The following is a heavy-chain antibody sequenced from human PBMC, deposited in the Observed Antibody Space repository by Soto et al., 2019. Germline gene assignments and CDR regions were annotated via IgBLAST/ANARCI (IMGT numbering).Heavy chain of an antibody. CDR3: ARGFHWSGYYSSYPLQSYLNSKYYYYGMAV. V-gene: IGHV4-34*01. Sequence: SETLSLTCAVYGGSFSGYYWSWIRQPPGKGLEWIGEINHSGSTNYNPSLKSRVTISVDTSKNQFSLKLSSVTAADTAVYYCARGFHWSGYYSSYPLQSYLNSKYYYYGMAVWGPGTMVTVSS. J-gene: IGHJ6*02. CDR2: INHSGST. D-gene: IGHD3-3*01. CDR1: GGSFSGYY.